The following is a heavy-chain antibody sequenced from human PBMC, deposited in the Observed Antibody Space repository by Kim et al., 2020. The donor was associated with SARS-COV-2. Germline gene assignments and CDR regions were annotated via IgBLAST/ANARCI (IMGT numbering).Heavy chain of an antibody. Sequence: ADSAKGRFTSSRANSKNTLYLQMNSLRAEDTAEYHCARKLLWFGDNGMDVWGQGTTVTVSS. J-gene: IGHJ6*02. D-gene: IGHD3-10*01. CDR3: ARKLLWFGDNGMDV. V-gene: IGHV3-53*01.